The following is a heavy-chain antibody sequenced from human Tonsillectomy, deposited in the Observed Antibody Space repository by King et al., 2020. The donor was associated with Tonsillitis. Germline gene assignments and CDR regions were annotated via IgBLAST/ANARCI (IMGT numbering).Heavy chain of an antibody. Sequence: VQLQESGPGLVKVSETLSLTCTVSGGSISNYYWSWIRQPPGKGLEWIGYIYYSGSTNYIPSLKSRVTISVDTSKNQFSLKLSSVTAADTAVYYCARLGRYESGVVVATPGGYGMDVWGQGTTVTVSS. D-gene: IGHD2-15*01. V-gene: IGHV4-59*08. CDR2: IYYSGST. CDR1: GGSISNYY. J-gene: IGHJ6*02. CDR3: ARLGRYESGVVVATPGGYGMDV.